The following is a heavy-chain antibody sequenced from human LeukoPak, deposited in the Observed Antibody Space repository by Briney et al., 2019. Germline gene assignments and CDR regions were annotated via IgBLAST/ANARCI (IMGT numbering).Heavy chain of an antibody. V-gene: IGHV3-23*01. Sequence: GGSLRLSCAASGFTFSSYAMSWVRQAPGKGLEWVSAISGSGGSTYYADSVKGRFTISRDNSKNTLYLQMNGLRAEDTAVYYCASPRGGYSYGYSYYYYYGMDVWGQGTTVTVSS. CDR2: ISGSGGST. J-gene: IGHJ6*02. CDR3: ASPRGGYSYGYSYYYYYGMDV. D-gene: IGHD5-18*01. CDR1: GFTFSSYA.